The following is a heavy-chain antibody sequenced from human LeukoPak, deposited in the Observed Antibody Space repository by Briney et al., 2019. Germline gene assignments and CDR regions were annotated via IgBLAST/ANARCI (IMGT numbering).Heavy chain of an antibody. V-gene: IGHV4-31*03. CDR2: IYYSGRT. J-gene: IGHJ4*02. CDR3: AGDRSGTYSVFDS. D-gene: IGHD1-26*01. Sequence: SQTLSLTCTVSGAYIDSSTYYWSWIRQHPGEGLEWIGYIYYSGRTYYNPSLKSRVSMSVDTSKNHFSLKLASVTAADTAVYFCAGDRSGTYSVFDSWGQGALVTVSS. CDR1: GAYIDSSTYY.